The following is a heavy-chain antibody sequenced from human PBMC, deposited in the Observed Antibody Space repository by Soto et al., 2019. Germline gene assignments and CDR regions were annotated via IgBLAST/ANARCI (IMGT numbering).Heavy chain of an antibody. Sequence: GESLKISCQSSGYTFSNFWIGWVRQLPGKGLEWMGIIYPGDHETRYSPSFHGKVTISADRSINTAYLQCSRLKASDTAIYYCARQRLWGTSGYYYFENWGQGTLVTVSS. CDR1: GYTFSNFW. V-gene: IGHV5-51*01. CDR2: IYPGDHET. D-gene: IGHD3-22*01. CDR3: ARQRLWGTSGYYYFEN. J-gene: IGHJ4*02.